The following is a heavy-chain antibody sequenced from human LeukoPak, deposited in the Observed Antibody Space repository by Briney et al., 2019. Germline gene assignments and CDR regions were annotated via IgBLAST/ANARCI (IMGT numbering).Heavy chain of an antibody. D-gene: IGHD3-9*01. Sequence: SETLSLTCTVSGGSISSSSYYWGWIRQPPGKGLEWFGSIYYSGSTYYNPSLKSRVTISVDTSKNQFSLKLSSVTAADTAVYYCASHVLRYFDWLQIDYWGQGTLVTVSS. CDR1: GGSISSSSYY. J-gene: IGHJ4*02. V-gene: IGHV4-39*07. CDR3: ASHVLRYFDWLQIDY. CDR2: IYYSGST.